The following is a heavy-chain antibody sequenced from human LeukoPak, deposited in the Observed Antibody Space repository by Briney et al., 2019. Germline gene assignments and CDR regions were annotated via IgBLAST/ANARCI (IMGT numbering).Heavy chain of an antibody. CDR2: IWYDGSNK. CDR1: GFTFSSYG. D-gene: IGHD2-2*01. V-gene: IGHV3-33*01. J-gene: IGHJ4*02. CDR3: ARDCSSTSCVD. Sequence: GGSLRLSRAASGFTFSSYGMHWVRQAPGKGLEWVAVIWYDGSNKYYADSVKGRFTISRDNSKNTLYLQMNSLRAEDTAVYYCARDCSSTSCVDWGQGTLVTVSS.